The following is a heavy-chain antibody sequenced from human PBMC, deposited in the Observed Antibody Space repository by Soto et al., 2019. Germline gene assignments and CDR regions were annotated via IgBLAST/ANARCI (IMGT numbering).Heavy chain of an antibody. CDR2: ISAHNGNT. V-gene: IGHV1-18*01. CDR1: GYAFTTYG. D-gene: IGHD6-6*01. J-gene: IGHJ4*02. CDR3: ARGRDGDY. Sequence: QVHLVQSGAEVKKPGASVKVSCKGSGYAFTTYGITWVRQAPGQGLEWMGWISAHNGNTNYAQKLQGRVTVTRDTSTSTAYMELRSLRSDDTAVYYCARGRDGDYWGQGALVTVYS.